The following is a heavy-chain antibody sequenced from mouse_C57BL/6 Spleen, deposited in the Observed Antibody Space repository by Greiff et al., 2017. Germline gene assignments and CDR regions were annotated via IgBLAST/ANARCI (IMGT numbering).Heavy chain of an antibody. CDR2: ISSGGDYI. CDR1: GFTFSSYA. CDR3: TRERASSLFDY. Sequence: DVMLVESGEGLVKPGGSLKLSCAASGFTFSSYAMSWVRQTPEKRLEWVAYISSGGDYIYYADTVKGRFTISRDNARNTLYLQMSSLKSEDTAMYYCTRERASSLFDYWGQGTTLTVSS. V-gene: IGHV5-9-1*02. D-gene: IGHD1-1*01. J-gene: IGHJ2*01.